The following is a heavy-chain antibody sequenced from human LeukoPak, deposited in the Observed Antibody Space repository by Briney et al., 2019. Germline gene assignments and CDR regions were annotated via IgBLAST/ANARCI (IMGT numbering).Heavy chain of an antibody. CDR2: ISSSSSTI. J-gene: IGHJ4*02. D-gene: IGHD2-21*02. V-gene: IGHV3-48*01. Sequence: GSLRLSCAASGFTFSSYSMNWVRQAPGKGLEWVSYISSSSSTIYYADSVKGRFTISRDNSKNTLVLQMNSLRSEDTAVYFCARDNRDWAFDYWGQGTLVTVSS. CDR3: ARDNRDWAFDY. CDR1: GFTFSSYS.